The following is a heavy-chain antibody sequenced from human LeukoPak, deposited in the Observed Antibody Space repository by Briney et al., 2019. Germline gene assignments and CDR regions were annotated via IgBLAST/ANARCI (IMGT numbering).Heavy chain of an antibody. Sequence: ASVKVSCKASGGTFSSYAISWVRQAPGQGLEWMGWIIPILGIANYAQKFQGRVTITADKPTNTAYMELSSLRSEDTAVYYCARDPPSPGVVPAGAGSFDPWGQGTLVTVSS. CDR1: GGTFSSYA. J-gene: IGHJ5*02. D-gene: IGHD2-2*01. CDR2: IIPILGIA. CDR3: ARDPPSPGVVPAGAGSFDP. V-gene: IGHV1-69*10.